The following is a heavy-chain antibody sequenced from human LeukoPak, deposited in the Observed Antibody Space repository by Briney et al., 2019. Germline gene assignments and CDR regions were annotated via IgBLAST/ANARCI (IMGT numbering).Heavy chain of an antibody. D-gene: IGHD3-10*01. J-gene: IGHJ4*02. CDR1: GGSISSYY. Sequence: SETLSLTCTVSGGSISSYYWSWIRQPAGKGLEWIGRIYTSGSTNYNPSLKSRVTISVDTSKNQFSLKLSSVTAADTAVYYCARAGDYYVSGSYLGYWGQGTLVTVSS. CDR2: IYTSGST. V-gene: IGHV4-4*07. CDR3: ARAGDYYVSGSYLGY.